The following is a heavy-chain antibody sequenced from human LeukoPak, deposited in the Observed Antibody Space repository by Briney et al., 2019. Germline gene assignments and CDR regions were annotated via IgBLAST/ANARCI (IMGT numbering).Heavy chain of an antibody. D-gene: IGHD2-2*02. CDR2: ISAYNGNT. J-gene: IGHJ3*02. CDR1: GYTFTSYS. V-gene: IGHV1-18*01. Sequence: WASVKVSCKASGYTFTSYSINWVRQAPGQGLEWMAWISAYNGNTNYAQKFHGRVTLTRDTSTSTAYMELRSLRSDDTAVYFCARGMSGYTEDPFDIWGQGTVVTVSS. CDR3: ARGMSGYTEDPFDI.